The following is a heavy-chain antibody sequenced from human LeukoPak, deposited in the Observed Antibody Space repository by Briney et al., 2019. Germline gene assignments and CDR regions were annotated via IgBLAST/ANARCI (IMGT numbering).Heavy chain of an antibody. Sequence: PGGSLRLSCAASGFTFSSYGMHWVRQAPGKGLEWVAVISYDGSNKYYADSVKGRFTISRDNSKNTLYLQMNSLRAEDTAVYYCAKFNYGSGSRGDYWGQGTLVTVSS. J-gene: IGHJ4*02. D-gene: IGHD3-10*01. CDR1: GFTFSSYG. CDR3: AKFNYGSGSRGDY. V-gene: IGHV3-30*18. CDR2: ISYDGSNK.